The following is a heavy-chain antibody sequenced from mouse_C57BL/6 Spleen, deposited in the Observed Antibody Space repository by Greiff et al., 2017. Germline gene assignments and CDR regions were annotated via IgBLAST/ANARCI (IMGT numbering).Heavy chain of an antibody. V-gene: IGHV14-2*01. CDR2: IDPEDGET. J-gene: IGHJ1*03. D-gene: IGHD1-1*01. CDR1: GFNIKDYY. Sequence: VQLQQSGAELVKPGASVKLSCTASGFNIKDYYMHWVKQRTEQGLEWIGRIDPEDGETKYAPKFQGKATITADTSSNTAYLQLSSLTSEDTAVYYCARSPITTVVATSDWYFDVWGTWTTVTVSS. CDR3: ARSPITTVVATSDWYFDV.